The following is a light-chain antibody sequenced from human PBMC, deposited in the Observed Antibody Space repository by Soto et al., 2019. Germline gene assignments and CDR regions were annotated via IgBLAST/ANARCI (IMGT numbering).Light chain of an antibody. CDR3: SSYTSSTTLDVV. J-gene: IGLJ2*01. Sequence: QSALTQPASVSGSHGQSITISCTGTSSDVGGHNYVSWYQQHPGTAPKLMIYEVTNRPSGVSNRFSGSKAGNTASLTISGLQADDEADYYCSSYTSSTTLDVVFGGGTKLTVL. CDR2: EVT. CDR1: SSDVGGHNY. V-gene: IGLV2-14*01.